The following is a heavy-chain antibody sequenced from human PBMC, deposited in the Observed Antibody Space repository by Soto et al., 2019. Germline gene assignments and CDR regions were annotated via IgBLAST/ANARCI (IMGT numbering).Heavy chain of an antibody. J-gene: IGHJ4*02. CDR2: IKQDGNEK. Sequence: EVQLVESGGGLVQPGGSLRLSCAASGFTFGSYWMSWVRQAPGKGLEWVANIKQDGNEKYYVDSVKGRFTISRDNAKNSLYLQMNSLRAEDTAVYYCARGGSSGWYGQFDYWGQGTLVTVSS. D-gene: IGHD6-19*01. CDR3: ARGGSSGWYGQFDY. CDR1: GFTFGSYW. V-gene: IGHV3-7*05.